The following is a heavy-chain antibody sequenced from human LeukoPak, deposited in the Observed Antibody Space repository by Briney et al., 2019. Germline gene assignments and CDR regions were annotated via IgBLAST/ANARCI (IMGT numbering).Heavy chain of an antibody. J-gene: IGHJ4*02. D-gene: IGHD1-7*01. CDR2: INHSGSN. V-gene: IGHV4-34*01. Sequence: PSETLSLTCAVYGGSFSGYYWSWIRQPPGKGLEWIGEINHSGSNNYNPSLKSRVTISVDTSKNQFSRKLSSVTAADTAVYYCARGLNWNYNYWGQGTLVTVSS. CDR3: ARGLNWNYNY. CDR1: GGSFSGYY.